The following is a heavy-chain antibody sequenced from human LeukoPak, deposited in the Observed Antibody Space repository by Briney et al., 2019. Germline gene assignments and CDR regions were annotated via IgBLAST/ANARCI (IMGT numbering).Heavy chain of an antibody. CDR1: GGSFSGYY. J-gene: IGHJ4*02. CDR3: ARDEGIGTVAGYFDY. Sequence: SETLSLTCAVYGGSFSGYYWSWIRQPPGKGLEWIGYIYYSGSTNYNPSLKSRVTISVDTSKNQFSLKLSSVTAADTAVYYCARDEGIGTVAGYFDYWGQGTLVTVSS. CDR2: IYYSGST. D-gene: IGHD6-19*01. V-gene: IGHV4-59*01.